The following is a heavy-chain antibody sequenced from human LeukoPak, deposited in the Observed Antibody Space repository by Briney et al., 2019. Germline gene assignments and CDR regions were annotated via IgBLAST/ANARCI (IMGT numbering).Heavy chain of an antibody. V-gene: IGHV3-33*01. Sequence: GGSLRLSCAASGFTFSSYGMHWVRQAPGKGLEWVAVIWYDGSNKYYADSVKGRFTISRDNSKNTLCLQMNSLRAEDTAVYYCARESRQWLVRSLGFDYWGQGTLVTVSS. CDR3: ARESRQWLVRSLGFDY. CDR2: IWYDGSNK. D-gene: IGHD6-19*01. J-gene: IGHJ4*02. CDR1: GFTFSSYG.